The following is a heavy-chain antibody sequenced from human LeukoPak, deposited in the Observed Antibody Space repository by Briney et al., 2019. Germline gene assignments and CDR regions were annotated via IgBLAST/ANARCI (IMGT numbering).Heavy chain of an antibody. J-gene: IGHJ4*02. CDR3: ARLKKPDGSGSYSQY. V-gene: IGHV5-51*01. D-gene: IGHD3-10*01. Sequence: GGSLKISCKGSGYSFTSYWIGWVRQMPGKGLEWMGIIYPGDSDTRYSPSFQGQVTISADKSISTAYLQWSSLKASDTAMYYCARLKKPDGSGSYSQYWGQGTLVTVSS. CDR2: IYPGDSDT. CDR1: GYSFTSYW.